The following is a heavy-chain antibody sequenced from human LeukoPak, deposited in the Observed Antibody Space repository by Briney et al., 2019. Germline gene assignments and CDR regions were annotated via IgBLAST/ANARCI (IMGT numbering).Heavy chain of an antibody. J-gene: IGHJ4*02. Sequence: GGLRLSCAASGFAFSSYAMSWVGQAPGKGRGWVAAISGSGSSTYYADSVKGRITISREKSKNTLYLQMNSLRAEETAVYYWAKSHLRSSWYTMHFDYWGQGTLVTV. CDR1: GFAFSSYA. D-gene: IGHD6-13*01. CDR2: ISGSGSST. CDR3: AKSHLRSSWYTMHFDY. V-gene: IGHV3-23*01.